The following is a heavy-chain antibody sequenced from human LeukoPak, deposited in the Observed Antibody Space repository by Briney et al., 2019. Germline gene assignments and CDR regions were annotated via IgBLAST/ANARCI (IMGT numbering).Heavy chain of an antibody. Sequence: ASVKVSCKASGYSFTNYVVHWVRQAPGQRPEWMGWIKAGNGDTKYSPNFQDRVTITRDTSANTVYVELSSLTSEDTALYYCMIDDCGDTCYPGGYWGQGTLVTVSS. D-gene: IGHD2-21*01. V-gene: IGHV1-3*01. J-gene: IGHJ4*02. CDR1: GYSFTNYV. CDR2: IKAGNGDT. CDR3: MIDDCGDTCYPGGY.